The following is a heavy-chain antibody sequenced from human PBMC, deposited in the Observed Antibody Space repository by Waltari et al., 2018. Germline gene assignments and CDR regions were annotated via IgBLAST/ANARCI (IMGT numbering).Heavy chain of an antibody. CDR3: ARDGRLNYYGSGSYDY. V-gene: IGHV4-39*07. D-gene: IGHD3-10*01. CDR1: GGSISSSSYY. CDR2: IYYSGST. J-gene: IGHJ4*02. Sequence: SLTCTVSGGSISSSSYYWGWIRQPPGKGLEWIGSIYYSGSTYYNPSLKSRVTISVDTSKNQFSLKLSSVTAADTAVYYCARDGRLNYYGSGSYDYWGQGTLVTVSS.